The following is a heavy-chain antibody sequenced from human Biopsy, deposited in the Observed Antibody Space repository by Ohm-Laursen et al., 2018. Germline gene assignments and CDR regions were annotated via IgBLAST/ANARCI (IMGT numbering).Heavy chain of an antibody. D-gene: IGHD3-3*01. Sequence: GTLSLICSVSGGSIISYYWTWIRQPPGKGLEWIGHVYNGGITNYNPSLKSRVTISKDTSKNQFSLQANSVTAADTAVYYCARTPRDSFWSGSYKRGLWFDPWGQGTLVTVSS. CDR1: GGSIISYY. CDR2: VYNGGIT. V-gene: IGHV4-59*01. J-gene: IGHJ5*02. CDR3: ARTPRDSFWSGSYKRGLWFDP.